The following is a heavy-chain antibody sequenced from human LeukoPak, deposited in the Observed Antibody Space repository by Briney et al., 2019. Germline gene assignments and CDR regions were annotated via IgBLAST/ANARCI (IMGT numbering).Heavy chain of an antibody. Sequence: GGSLRLSCEASGFTFSSYAIHWVRQAPGKGLEWVANTKQDGSEKYYVDSVKGRFTISRDNAKNSLYLEMNSLRAEDTAVYYCARGVPSGVDYFDYWGQGTLVTVSS. V-gene: IGHV3-7*01. CDR3: ARGVPSGVDYFDY. J-gene: IGHJ4*02. CDR2: TKQDGSEK. D-gene: IGHD6-19*01. CDR1: GFTFSSYA.